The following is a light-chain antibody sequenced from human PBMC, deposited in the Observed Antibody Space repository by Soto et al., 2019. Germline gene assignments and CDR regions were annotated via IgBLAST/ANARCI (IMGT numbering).Light chain of an antibody. CDR2: DAF. CDR3: QKYNKAPWT. J-gene: IGKJ1*01. Sequence: DIQMTQSPPSLSASVGGRVTITCRASRDIDDYLAWYQHIAGKDPKLLIYDAFSLQPGVPSRFSGSGSGTYFTLTINSLQPEDVATYYCQKYNKAPWTFGQGTKV. CDR1: RDIDDY. V-gene: IGKV1-27*01.